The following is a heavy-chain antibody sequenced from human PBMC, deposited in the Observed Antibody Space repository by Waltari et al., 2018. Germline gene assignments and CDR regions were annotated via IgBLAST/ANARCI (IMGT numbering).Heavy chain of an antibody. CDR2: IWYDGSNK. Sequence: QVQLVESGGGVVQPGRSLRLSCAASGFTFSSYGMQWVRQAPGKGLEWVAVIWYDGSNKYYADSVKGRFTISRDNSKNTLYLQMNSLRAEDTAVYYCARGSHSSGYYYFDYWGQGTLVTVSS. D-gene: IGHD3-22*01. J-gene: IGHJ4*02. CDR3: ARGSHSSGYYYFDY. CDR1: GFTFSSYG. V-gene: IGHV3-33*01.